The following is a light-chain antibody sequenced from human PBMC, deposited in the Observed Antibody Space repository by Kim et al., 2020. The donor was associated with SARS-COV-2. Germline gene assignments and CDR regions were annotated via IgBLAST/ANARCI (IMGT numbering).Light chain of an antibody. Sequence: DIQMTQSPSSLSASVGDRVTITCRASQDIRNDIGWYQQKPGKAPKRLTYGTSSLQSGVPSRFSVSGSGTEFTLTISSLQPEDFASYYCLQHNNYPITFGQGTQLEIK. V-gene: IGKV1-17*01. CDR3: LQHNNYPIT. CDR1: QDIRND. CDR2: GTS. J-gene: IGKJ5*01.